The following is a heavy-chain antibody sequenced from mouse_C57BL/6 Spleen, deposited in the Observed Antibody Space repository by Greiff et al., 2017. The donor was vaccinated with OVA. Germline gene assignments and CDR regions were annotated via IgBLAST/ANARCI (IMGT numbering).Heavy chain of an antibody. J-gene: IGHJ2*01. CDR2: INPGSGGT. Sequence: VKLMESGAELVRPGTSVKVSCKASGYAFTNYLIEWVKQRPGQGLEWIGVINPGSGGTNYNEKFKGKATLTADKSSSTAYMQLSSLTSEDSAVYFCAREGVYRDGYYDSWGQGTTLTVSS. V-gene: IGHV1-54*01. D-gene: IGHD2-3*01. CDR1: GYAFTNYL. CDR3: AREGVYRDGYYDS.